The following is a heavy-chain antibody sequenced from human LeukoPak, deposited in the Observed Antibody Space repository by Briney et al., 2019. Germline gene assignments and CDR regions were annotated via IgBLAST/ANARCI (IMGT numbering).Heavy chain of an antibody. CDR1: GFTFSSYS. Sequence: AGGSLRLSCAASGFTFSSYSMNWVRQAPGKGLEWVSSISSSSSYIHYADSVKGRFTISRDNAKNSLYLQMNSLRAEDTAVYYCARSVGGNSGLRYFVYWGQGTLVTVSS. CDR2: ISSSSSYI. J-gene: IGHJ4*02. CDR3: ARSVGGNSGLRYFVY. D-gene: IGHD4-23*01. V-gene: IGHV3-21*01.